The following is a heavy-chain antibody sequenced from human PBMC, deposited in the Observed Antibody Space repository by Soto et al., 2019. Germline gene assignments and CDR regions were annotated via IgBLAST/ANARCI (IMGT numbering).Heavy chain of an antibody. CDR3: VRDSHGDY. CDR2: IDHDCPT. CDR1: GFTFSNYW. J-gene: IGHJ4*02. Sequence: EVQLVESGGGLVQPGGSLRLSCAGSGFTFSNYWMHWVRQAPGKGLEWVSRIDHDCPTDYADSVRGRFTISRDNPDNTLYLQMNSLRPEDTAVYYCVRDSHGDYWGQGTLVTVSS. V-gene: IGHV3-74*01.